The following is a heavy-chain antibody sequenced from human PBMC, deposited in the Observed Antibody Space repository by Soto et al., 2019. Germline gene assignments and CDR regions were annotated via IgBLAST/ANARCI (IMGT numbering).Heavy chain of an antibody. CDR2: ISSRGGST. D-gene: IGHD1-20*01. CDR1: GFTFTGYA. Sequence: ESGGGLVQPGGSLRLSCVGSGFTFTGYAMNWVRQAPGKGLEWVSAISSRGGSTFYADSVRGRFTISRDNSKNTLYLQINSLRAEDTAVYYCAKSQGYNLTDFNYWGQGTLVTVSS. CDR3: AKSQGYNLTDFNY. J-gene: IGHJ4*02. V-gene: IGHV3-23*01.